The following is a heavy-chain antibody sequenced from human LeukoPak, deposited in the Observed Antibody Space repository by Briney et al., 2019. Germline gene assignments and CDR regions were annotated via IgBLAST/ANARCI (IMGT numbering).Heavy chain of an antibody. V-gene: IGHV1-46*01. J-gene: IGHJ4*02. CDR1: GYTFTSYY. CDR2: INPSGGST. D-gene: IGHD3-9*01. Sequence: ASVKVSCKASGYTFTSYYMHWVRQAPGQGLEWMGIINPSGGSTSYVQKFQGRVTMTRDTSTSTVYMELSSLRSEDTAVYYCARDSPSEGEITIFDYWGQGTLVTVSS. CDR3: ARDSPSEGEITIFDY.